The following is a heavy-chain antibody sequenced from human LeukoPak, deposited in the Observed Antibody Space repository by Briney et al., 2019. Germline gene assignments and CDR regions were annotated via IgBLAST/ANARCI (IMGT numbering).Heavy chain of an antibody. CDR2: IYHSGST. J-gene: IGHJ4*02. V-gene: IGHV4-30-2*01. CDR3: ARVYSSGYSGYYFDY. Sequence: PSETLSLTCAVSGGSISSGGYSWSWIRQPPGKGLEWIGYIYHSGSTYYNPSLKSRVTISVDRSKNQFSLKLSSVTAADTAVYYCARVYSSGYSGYYFDYWGRGTLVTVSS. D-gene: IGHD3-22*01. CDR1: GGSISSGGYS.